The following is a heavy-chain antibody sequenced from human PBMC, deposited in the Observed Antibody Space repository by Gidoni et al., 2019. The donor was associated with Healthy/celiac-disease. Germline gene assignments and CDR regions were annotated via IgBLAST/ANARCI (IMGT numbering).Heavy chain of an antibody. Sequence: QVQLVESGGGVVQPGRSLRLSCAASGFTFSSYGMHWVRQAPDKGLEWVAVIWYDGSNKYYADSVKGRFTISRDNSKNTLYLQMNSLRAEDTAVYYCARDLNYDFWSGYYVVYYYYGMDVWGQGTTVTVSS. D-gene: IGHD3-3*01. J-gene: IGHJ6*02. V-gene: IGHV3-33*01. CDR3: ARDLNYDFWSGYYVVYYYYGMDV. CDR2: IWYDGSNK. CDR1: GFTFSSYG.